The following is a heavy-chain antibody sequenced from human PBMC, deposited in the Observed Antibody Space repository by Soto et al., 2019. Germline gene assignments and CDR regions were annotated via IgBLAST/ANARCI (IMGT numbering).Heavy chain of an antibody. CDR2: IYYSGST. V-gene: IGHV4-39*01. CDR1: GGSISSSSYY. CDR3: ARLLAVHDYFDY. Sequence: SETLSLTCTVSGGSISSSSYYWGWIRQPPGKGLEWIGSIYYSGSTYYNPSLKSRVTISVDTSKNQFSLKLSSVTAADTAVYYCARLLAVHDYFDYWGQGTLVTVSS. J-gene: IGHJ4*02.